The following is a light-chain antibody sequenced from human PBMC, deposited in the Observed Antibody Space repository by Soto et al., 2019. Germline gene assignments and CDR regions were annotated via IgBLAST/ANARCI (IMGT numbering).Light chain of an antibody. CDR1: QTVYNS. CDR2: EAS. J-gene: IGKJ5*01. Sequence: EIVLTQSPAILSLSPGERATLSCRASQTVYNSLSWFQQKPGQAPRLLIYEASNRATGIPDRFSGSGSGTDFPLTISSLEPEEFAVYYCQQRSNWPPGITFGQGTRLDIK. V-gene: IGKV3-11*01. CDR3: QQRSNWPPGIT.